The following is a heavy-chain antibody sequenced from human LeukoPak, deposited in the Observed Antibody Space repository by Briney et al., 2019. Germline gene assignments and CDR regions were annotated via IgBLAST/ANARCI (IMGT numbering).Heavy chain of an antibody. J-gene: IGHJ4*02. CDR2: ISSSTTNM. CDR3: AREALGYRGYDPDYFDS. V-gene: IGHV3-48*01. Sequence: PGGSLRLSCAASGFTFSTYSMNWVRQAPGKGLEWVSYISSSTTNMYYADSVKGRFTISRDNAKNSLYLQMNSLRAEDTAVYYCAREALGYRGYDPDYFDSWGQGTLVIVSS. D-gene: IGHD5-12*01. CDR1: GFTFSTYS.